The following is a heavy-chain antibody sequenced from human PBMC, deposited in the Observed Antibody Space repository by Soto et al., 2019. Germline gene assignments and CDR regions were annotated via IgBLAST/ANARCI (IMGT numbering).Heavy chain of an antibody. J-gene: IGHJ6*02. CDR3: AKGLGNAKEV. D-gene: IGHD2-8*01. Sequence: EVQLLESVGGLVQPGGSLRLSCSASGFNFGSYGMSWVRQAPGKGLEWVSGLTASGLNTYYTDSVKGRFTISRDNSRNTVYLQMSGLRVEDTAVFHCAKGLGNAKEVWGQGTTVTVSS. CDR1: GFNFGSYG. V-gene: IGHV3-23*01. CDR2: LTASGLNT.